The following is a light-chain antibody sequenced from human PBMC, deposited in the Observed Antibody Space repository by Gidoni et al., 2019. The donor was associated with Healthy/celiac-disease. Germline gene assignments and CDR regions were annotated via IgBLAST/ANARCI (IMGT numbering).Light chain of an antibody. CDR2: AAS. J-gene: IGKJ1*01. CDR1: QSISSY. Sequence: DIQMTQSPSSLSASVGDRVTITCRASQSISSYLNWYQQKPGKAPKLLIYAASSLQSGVPSRFSCSGSGTDFTLTISSLQPEDFATYYCQQSYSTLGTFGQXTKVEIK. CDR3: QQSYSTLGT. V-gene: IGKV1-39*01.